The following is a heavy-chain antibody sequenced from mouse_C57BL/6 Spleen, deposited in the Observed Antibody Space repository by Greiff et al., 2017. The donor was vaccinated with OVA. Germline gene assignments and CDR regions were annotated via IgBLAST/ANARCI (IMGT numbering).Heavy chain of an antibody. Sequence: VHLVESGPELVKPGASVKISCKASGYAFSSSWMNWVKQRPGKGLEWIGRIYPGDGDTNYNGKFKGKATLTADKSSSTAYMQLSSLTSEDSAVYFCARPITTVESAFAYWGQGTLVTVSA. D-gene: IGHD1-1*01. CDR3: ARPITTVESAFAY. CDR1: GYAFSSSW. V-gene: IGHV1-82*01. J-gene: IGHJ3*01. CDR2: IYPGDGDT.